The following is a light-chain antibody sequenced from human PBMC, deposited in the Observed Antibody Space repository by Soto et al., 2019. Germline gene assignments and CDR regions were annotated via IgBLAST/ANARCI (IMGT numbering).Light chain of an antibody. CDR2: DDN. J-gene: IGLJ1*01. CDR1: SSNIGGNS. Sequence: QSVMTQPPSVSAAPGQKVTISCSGSSSNIGGNSVSWYQLLPGTAPKLLIYDDNKRPSGIPDRFSGSKSGTSATLGITGFQTGDEADYYCRSWDSSLSAYVFGTGTKLTVL. V-gene: IGLV1-51*01. CDR3: RSWDSSLSAYV.